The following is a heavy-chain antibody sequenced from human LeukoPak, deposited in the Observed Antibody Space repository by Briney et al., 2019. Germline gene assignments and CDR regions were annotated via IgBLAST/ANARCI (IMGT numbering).Heavy chain of an antibody. V-gene: IGHV4-34*01. D-gene: IGHD6-19*01. CDR2: INHSGST. CDR3: ARHKGSSGWYRD. J-gene: IGHJ4*02. CDR1: GGSFSGYY. Sequence: SETLSLTCAVYGGSFSGYYWSWIRQPPGKGLEWIGEINHSGSTNYNPSLKSRVTISVDTSKNQFSLKLSSVAAADTAVYYCARHKGSSGWYRDWGQGTLVTVSS.